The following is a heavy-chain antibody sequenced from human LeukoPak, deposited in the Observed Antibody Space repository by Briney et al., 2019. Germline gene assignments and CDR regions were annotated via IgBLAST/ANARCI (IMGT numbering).Heavy chain of an antibody. CDR2: IIPIFGTA. J-gene: IGHJ3*02. D-gene: IGHD3-22*01. CDR1: GGTFSSYA. CDR3: ARPLHRSGYYSLGAFDI. V-gene: IGHV1-69*13. Sequence: GASVKVSCKASGGTFSSYAISWVRQAPGQGLEWMGGIIPIFGTANYAQKFQGRVTITADESTSTAYMELSSLRSEDTAVYYCARPLHRSGYYSLGAFDIWGQGTMVTVSS.